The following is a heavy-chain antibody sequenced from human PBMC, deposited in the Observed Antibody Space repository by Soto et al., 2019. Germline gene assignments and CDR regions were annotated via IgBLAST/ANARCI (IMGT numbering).Heavy chain of an antibody. V-gene: IGHV3-7*01. CDR2: IKQDGSEK. D-gene: IGHD3-9*01. J-gene: IGHJ4*02. Sequence: PGGSLRLSCAASGFTFSSYWMSWVRQAPGKGLEWVANIKQDGSEKYYVDSVKDRFTISRDNAKNSLYLQMNSLRAEDTAVYYCAREGNDILTGVDYWGQGTLVTVSS. CDR3: AREGNDILTGVDY. CDR1: GFTFSSYW.